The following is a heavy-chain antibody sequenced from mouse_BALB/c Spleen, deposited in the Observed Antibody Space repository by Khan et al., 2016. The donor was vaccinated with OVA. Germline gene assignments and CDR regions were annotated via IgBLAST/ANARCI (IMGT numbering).Heavy chain of an antibody. V-gene: IGHV5-6-3*01. CDR3: ARMARTIN. Sequence: EVQVVESGGGLVQPGGSLKLSCAASGFTFSSDGMSWVRQTPDKRLELVATINSNGGSTYYPDSVKGRFTISRDNAKNTLYLQMSSLKSEDTAMYYCARMARTINWGQGTTLTVSS. CDR2: INSNGGST. J-gene: IGHJ2*01. CDR1: GFTFSSDG.